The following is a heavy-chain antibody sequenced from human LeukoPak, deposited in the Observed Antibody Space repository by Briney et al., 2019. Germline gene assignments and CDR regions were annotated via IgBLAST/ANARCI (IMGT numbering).Heavy chain of an antibody. D-gene: IGHD6-19*01. CDR2: IIPIFGTA. J-gene: IGHJ4*02. CDR1: GGTFSSYA. Sequence: SVKVSCKASGGTFSSYAISWVRQAPGQGLEWMGRIIPIFGTANYAQKFHGRVTITTDESTSTAYMELSSLRSEDTAVYYCARGRIAVAVHSGASSFDYWGQGTLVTVSS. CDR3: ARGRIAVAVHSGASSFDY. V-gene: IGHV1-69*05.